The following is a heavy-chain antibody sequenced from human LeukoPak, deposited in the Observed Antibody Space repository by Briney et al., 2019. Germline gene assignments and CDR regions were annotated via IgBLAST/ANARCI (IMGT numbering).Heavy chain of an antibody. V-gene: IGHV3-48*03. CDR2: ISSSGRTF. CDR3: ARGRPTPF. J-gene: IGHJ4*02. CDR1: GFTFSSYE. Sequence: GGSLRLSCAASGFTFSSYEMNWVRQAPGKGLEWVSYISSSGRTFYYADSVKGRFTISRDNAKNSAFLQMSSLRAEDTAVYYCARGRPTPFWGQGTLVTVSS. D-gene: IGHD3-10*01.